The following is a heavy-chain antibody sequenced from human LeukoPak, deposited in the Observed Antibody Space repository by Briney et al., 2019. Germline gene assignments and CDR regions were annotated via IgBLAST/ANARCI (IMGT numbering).Heavy chain of an antibody. CDR1: GFTFDDYG. Sequence: GGSLRLSCAASGFTFDDYGMSWVRQVPGKGLEWVSGINWNGGSTGNADSVKGRFTISRDNAKNSLYLQMNSLRAEDTAVFYCARESTVAGSWYFDLWGRGTLVTVSS. CDR2: INWNGGST. D-gene: IGHD6-19*01. V-gene: IGHV3-20*04. J-gene: IGHJ2*01. CDR3: ARESTVAGSWYFDL.